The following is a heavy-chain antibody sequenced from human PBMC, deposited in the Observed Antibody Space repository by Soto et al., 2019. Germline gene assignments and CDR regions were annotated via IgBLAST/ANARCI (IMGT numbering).Heavy chain of an antibody. J-gene: IGHJ4*02. V-gene: IGHV3-48*01. Sequence: EVQLLDSGGDLVKPGGSLRLSCAASGFTFSSYSMNWVRQAPGKGLEWVSYINSGSDIIYYADSVKGRFTISRDNAKNSLYLQMSSLRAEDTAVYYCARLATGFDFWGQGTMVTVSS. CDR1: GFTFSSYS. CDR3: ARLATGFDF. CDR2: INSGSDII.